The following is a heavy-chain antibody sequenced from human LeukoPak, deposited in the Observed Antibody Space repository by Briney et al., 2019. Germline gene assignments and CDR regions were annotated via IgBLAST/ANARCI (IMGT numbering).Heavy chain of an antibody. J-gene: IGHJ6*02. CDR3: AREDAQGSSGYPYYYGMDV. CDR2: INAGNGNT. CDR1: GYTFTSYA. Sequence: GASVNVSCTASGYTFTSYAMHWVRQAPGQRLEWMGWINAGNGNTKYSQKFQGRVTITRDTSASTAYMELSSLRSEDTAVYYCAREDAQGSSGYPYYYGMDVWGQGTTVTVSS. V-gene: IGHV1-3*01. D-gene: IGHD3-22*01.